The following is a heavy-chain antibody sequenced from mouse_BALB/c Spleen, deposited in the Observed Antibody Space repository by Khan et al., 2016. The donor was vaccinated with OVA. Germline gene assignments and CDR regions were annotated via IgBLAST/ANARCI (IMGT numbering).Heavy chain of an antibody. Sequence: VQLQQSGAELVKPGASVKLSCTASGFNIKDTYMHWVKQRPEQGLEWIGRIDPASGNIKYDPKFQGKATITADTSSNTAYLQLSSLTSEDDAGYYCGSPNWFAYWGQGTLVTVSA. J-gene: IGHJ3*01. CDR3: GSPNWFAY. V-gene: IGHV14-3*02. CDR2: IDPASGNI. CDR1: GFNIKDTY.